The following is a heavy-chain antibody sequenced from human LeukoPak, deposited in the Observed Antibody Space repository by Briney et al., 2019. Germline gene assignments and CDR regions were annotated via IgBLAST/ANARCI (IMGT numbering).Heavy chain of an antibody. Sequence: GGSLRLSCAASGFTFNNYAMSWVRQAPGKGLEWVSGISGSAYSTYNADPVKGRFTISRDNSKNTLYLQMNSLRAEDTAVYYCAKGALDYDFWSGYFDWGQGTLVTVSS. D-gene: IGHD3-3*01. V-gene: IGHV3-23*01. CDR3: AKGALDYDFWSGYFD. J-gene: IGHJ4*02. CDR1: GFTFNNYA. CDR2: ISGSAYST.